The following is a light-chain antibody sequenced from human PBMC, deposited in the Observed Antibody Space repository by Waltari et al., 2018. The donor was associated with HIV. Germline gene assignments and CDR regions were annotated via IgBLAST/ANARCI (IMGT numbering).Light chain of an antibody. CDR1: QSVSSK. J-gene: IGKJ4*01. V-gene: IGKV3-15*01. CDR3: QQFDKWPLT. CDR2: GAS. Sequence: EIVMTQSPVTLSVSPGERATLSCRASQSVSSKLAWYQQKPGQAPRLLIYGASTRATGIPTRFSGSGSGTEFTLTISSLQSEDFAVYCCQQFDKWPLTFGGGTKVEI.